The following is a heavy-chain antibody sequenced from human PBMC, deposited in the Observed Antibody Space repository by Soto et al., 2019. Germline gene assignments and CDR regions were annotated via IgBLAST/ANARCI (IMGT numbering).Heavy chain of an antibody. CDR3: ARGPRYYYYGMDV. D-gene: IGHD3-9*01. V-gene: IGHV3-66*01. J-gene: IGHJ6*01. CDR1: GFTVSSNY. Sequence: EVQLVESGGGLVQPGRSLRLSCAASGFTVSSNYMSWVRQPPGRGLEWVAVIFSGGGTEYADSVKDRYTISRDNSKNTVRPHMNSLRVEDTAVYYCARGPRYYYYGMDVWGQGTTVTASS. CDR2: IFSGGGT.